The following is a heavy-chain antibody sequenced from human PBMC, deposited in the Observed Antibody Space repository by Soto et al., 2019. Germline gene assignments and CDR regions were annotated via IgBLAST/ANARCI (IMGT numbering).Heavy chain of an antibody. D-gene: IGHD4-4*01. CDR1: GFTFSSCW. CDR2: INSDGSST. V-gene: IGHV3-74*01. Sequence: EVQLVESGGGLVQPGGSLRLSCAASGFTFSSCWMHWVRQTPGKGLVWVSRINSDGSSTSYADSVKGRFTISRDNAKNTLYLQMNSLRAEDTAVYYCASLTTVSAYEFDYWGQGTLVTVSS. J-gene: IGHJ4*02. CDR3: ASLTTVSAYEFDY.